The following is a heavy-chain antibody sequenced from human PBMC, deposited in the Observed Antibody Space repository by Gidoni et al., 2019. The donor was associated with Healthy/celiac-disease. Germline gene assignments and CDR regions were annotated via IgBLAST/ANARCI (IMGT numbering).Heavy chain of an antibody. CDR3: ARHGVNGYYYYYMDV. D-gene: IGHD2-8*01. CDR1: GYSFTSYW. J-gene: IGHJ6*03. CDR2: IYPGDSDT. V-gene: IGHV5-51*01. Sequence: EVQLVQSGAEVKKPGESLKISCQGSGYSFTSYWIGWVRQMPGKGLEWMGIIYPGDSDTRYSPSFQGQVSISADKSISTAYLQWSSLKASDTAMYYCARHGVNGYYYYYMDVWGKGTTVTVSS.